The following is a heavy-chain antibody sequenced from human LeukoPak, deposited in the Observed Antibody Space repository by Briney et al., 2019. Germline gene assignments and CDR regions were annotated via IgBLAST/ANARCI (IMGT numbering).Heavy chain of an antibody. Sequence: TGGSLRLSCVASGFTFDKAWMSWVRQAPGKGLEWVAVIWYDGSNKYFADSVKGRFTISRDNSKNTLYLQMNSLRAEDTAVYYCARVGSSSTSYYYYGMDVWGQGTTVTVSS. V-gene: IGHV3-33*07. D-gene: IGHD6-13*01. CDR2: IWYDGSNK. J-gene: IGHJ6*02. CDR1: GFTFDKAW. CDR3: ARVGSSSTSYYYYGMDV.